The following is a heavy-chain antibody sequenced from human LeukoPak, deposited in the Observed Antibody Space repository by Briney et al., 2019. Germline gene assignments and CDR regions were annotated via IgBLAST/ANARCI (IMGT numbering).Heavy chain of an antibody. CDR2: ISGSGGST. CDR3: AYSSGWYYFDY. J-gene: IGHJ4*02. V-gene: IGHV3-23*01. D-gene: IGHD6-19*01. Sequence: GGSLRLSCAASGFTFSSYAMNWVRQAPGKGLEWVSTISGSGGSTYYADSVKGRFTTSRDNSKNTLYLQMNSLRAEDTALYYCAYSSGWYYFDYWGQGILVTVSS. CDR1: GFTFSSYA.